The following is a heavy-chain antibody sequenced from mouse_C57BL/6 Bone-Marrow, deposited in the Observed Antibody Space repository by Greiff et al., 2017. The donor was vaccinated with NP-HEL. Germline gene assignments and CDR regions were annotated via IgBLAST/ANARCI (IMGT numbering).Heavy chain of an antibody. Sequence: EVKLVESGGGLVKPGGSLKLSCAASGFTFSDYGMHWVRQAPEKGLEWVAYISSGSSTIYYADTVKGRFTISRDNAKNTLFLQMTSRRSEDTAMYYCAIPRFAYWGQGTLVTVSA. J-gene: IGHJ3*01. V-gene: IGHV5-17*01. CDR1: GFTFSDYG. CDR2: ISSGSSTI. CDR3: AIPRFAY.